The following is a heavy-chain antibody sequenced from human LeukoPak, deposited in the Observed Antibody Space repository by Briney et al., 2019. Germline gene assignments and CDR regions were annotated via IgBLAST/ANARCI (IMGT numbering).Heavy chain of an antibody. CDR2: ISGNGGST. J-gene: IGHJ6*03. CDR1: RFTFSNYA. CDR3: ARDPGDCSGVSCYSWDYYYYYMDV. Sequence: GGSLGLSCAASRFTFSNYAMSWVRQAPGKGLEWVSSISGNGGSTNYADSVKGRFTISRDNAKNTLYLQMNSLRAEDTAVYYCARDPGDCSGVSCYSWDYYYYYMDVWGKGTTVTVSS. V-gene: IGHV3-23*01. D-gene: IGHD2-15*01.